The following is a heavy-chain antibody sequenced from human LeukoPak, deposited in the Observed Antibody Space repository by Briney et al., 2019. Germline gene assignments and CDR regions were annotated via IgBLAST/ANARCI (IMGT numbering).Heavy chain of an antibody. CDR3: ARAYGSGRYAETNWFDP. J-gene: IGHJ5*02. CDR1: GGSISSSSYY. CDR2: IYYSGST. D-gene: IGHD3-10*01. Sequence: SETLSLTCTVSGGSISSSSYYWSWIRQPPGKGLEWIGYIYYSGSTNYNPSLKSRVTISVDTSKNQFSLKLSSVTAADTAVYYWARAYGSGRYAETNWFDPWGQGTLVTVSS. V-gene: IGHV4-61*01.